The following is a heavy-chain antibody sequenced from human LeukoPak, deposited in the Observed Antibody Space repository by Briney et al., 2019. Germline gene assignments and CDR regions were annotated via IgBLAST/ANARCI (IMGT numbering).Heavy chain of an antibody. J-gene: IGHJ5*02. Sequence: GGSLRLSCAASGFTLSSYEMNWVRQAPGKGLEWLSYIIGSGSTTQYADSVRDRFTISRDNDKNAVYLQMNSLRADDTAIYYCVRDRGGAYSGDNLFDPWGQGTLVTVSS. CDR1: GFTLSSYE. V-gene: IGHV3-48*03. D-gene: IGHD2-21*01. CDR3: VRDRGGAYSGDNLFDP. CDR2: IIGSGSTT.